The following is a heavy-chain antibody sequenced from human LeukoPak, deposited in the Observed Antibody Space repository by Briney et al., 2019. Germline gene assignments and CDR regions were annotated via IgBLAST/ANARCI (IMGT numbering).Heavy chain of an antibody. D-gene: IGHD2-2*02. CDR3: ARLNIVVVPAAIIPWFDP. CDR2: IHYTGAT. Sequence: SETLSLTCAVYGGSITGYYWSWIRQTPGRGLEWVGEIHYTGATSYNPSLKSRATISTDTSKNQFSLRLSSVTAADTAVYYCARLNIVVVPAAIIPWFDPWGQGTLVTVSS. J-gene: IGHJ5*02. V-gene: IGHV4-34*01. CDR1: GGSITGYY.